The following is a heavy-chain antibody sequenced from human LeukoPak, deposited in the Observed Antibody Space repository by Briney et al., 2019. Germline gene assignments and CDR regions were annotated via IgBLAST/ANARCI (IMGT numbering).Heavy chain of an antibody. V-gene: IGHV3-21*06. J-gene: IGHJ4*02. D-gene: IGHD2-8*01. CDR1: GFTFSSYS. CDR3: ARALIGYYFDY. CDR2: VSNSGDYI. Sequence: GGSLRLSCAVSGFTFSSYSVNWVRQAPGKGREWVSSVSNSGDYIHYADSVKGRFTISRDNSKNSLYLQMNSLRAEDTAVYYCARALIGYYFDYWGQGTLVTVSS.